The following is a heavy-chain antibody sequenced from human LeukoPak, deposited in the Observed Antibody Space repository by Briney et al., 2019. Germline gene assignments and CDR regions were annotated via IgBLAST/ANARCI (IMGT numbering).Heavy chain of an antibody. CDR1: GFTFSSYP. D-gene: IGHD5-18*01. V-gene: IGHV3-23*01. J-gene: IGHJ4*02. CDR3: AKCGYSYGLSHFDY. CDR2: ISNGGGSA. Sequence: PGGSLRLSCAASGFTFSSYPMSWVRQAPGKGLQWVSAISNGGGSAYYADSVKGRFTISRDNSKNTLYLQMNSLRAEDTAVYYCAKCGYSYGLSHFDYWGQGTLVTVSS.